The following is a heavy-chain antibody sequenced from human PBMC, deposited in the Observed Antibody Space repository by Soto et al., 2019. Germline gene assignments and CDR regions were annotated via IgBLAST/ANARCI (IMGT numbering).Heavy chain of an antibody. CDR3: AREGGCGGDCPFDY. V-gene: IGHV3-30-3*01. CDR2: ISYDGSNK. J-gene: IGHJ4*02. Sequence: ESGGGVVQPGRSLRLSCAASGFTFSSYAMHWVRQAPGKGLEWVAVISYDGSNKYYADSVKGRFTISRDNSKNTRYLQMNSPRAEDTAVYYCAREGGCGGDCPFDYWGQGTLVTVSS. D-gene: IGHD2-21*02. CDR1: GFTFSSYA.